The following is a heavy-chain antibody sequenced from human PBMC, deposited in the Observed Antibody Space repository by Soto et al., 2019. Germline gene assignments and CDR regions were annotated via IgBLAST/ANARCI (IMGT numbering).Heavy chain of an antibody. Sequence: PGESLKISCNGSGYSFTSYWIGWVRQMPGKGLEWMGIIYPGDSDTRYSPSFQGQVTISADKSIGTAYLQWSSLKASDTAMYYCARQYYAPNNYYYYGMDVWGQGTTVTVSS. V-gene: IGHV5-51*01. CDR3: ARQYYAPNNYYYYGMDV. D-gene: IGHD3-3*01. CDR2: IYPGDSDT. J-gene: IGHJ6*02. CDR1: GYSFTSYW.